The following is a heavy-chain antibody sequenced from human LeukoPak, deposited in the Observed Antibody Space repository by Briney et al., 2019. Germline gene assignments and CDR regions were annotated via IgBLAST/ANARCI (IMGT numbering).Heavy chain of an antibody. D-gene: IGHD6-19*01. Sequence: SETLSLTCTVSGASISSGTYYWSWIRQHPGKGLEWIGYIYNSGSIYYNPSLESRVTISEDRSKNQFSLKLSSVTAADTAVYYCARGGSQWLVRARGAFDIWGQGTMVTVSS. V-gene: IGHV4-31*03. CDR2: IYNSGSI. CDR3: ARGGSQWLVRARGAFDI. J-gene: IGHJ3*02. CDR1: GASISSGTYY.